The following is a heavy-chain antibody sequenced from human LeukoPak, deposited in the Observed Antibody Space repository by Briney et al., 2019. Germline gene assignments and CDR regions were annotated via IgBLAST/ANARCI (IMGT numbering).Heavy chain of an antibody. CDR3: ANDRFGELPFGWFDP. J-gene: IGHJ5*02. D-gene: IGHD3-10*01. CDR2: ISGSGGST. Sequence: GGSLRLSCAASGFTFSSYAMSWVRQAPGKGLEWVSAISGSGGSTYYADSVKGRFTISRDNSKNTLYLQMNSLRAEDTAVYYCANDRFGELPFGWFDPWGQGTLVTVSS. CDR1: GFTFSSYA. V-gene: IGHV3-23*01.